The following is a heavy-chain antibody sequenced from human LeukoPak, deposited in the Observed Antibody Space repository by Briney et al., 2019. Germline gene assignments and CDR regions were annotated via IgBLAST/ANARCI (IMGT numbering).Heavy chain of an antibody. D-gene: IGHD6-13*01. CDR3: ARVARGDSISWYFDS. Sequence: SQTLSLTCTVSGGSISSGGYYWSWIRQPPGKGLEWIGEINHSGTTNYNPSLKSRVTISVDTSKNHFSLKLSSVTAADTAVYYCARVARGDSISWYFDSWGQGSLVTVSS. CDR1: GGSISSGGYY. CDR2: INHSGTT. V-gene: IGHV4-30-2*01. J-gene: IGHJ4*02.